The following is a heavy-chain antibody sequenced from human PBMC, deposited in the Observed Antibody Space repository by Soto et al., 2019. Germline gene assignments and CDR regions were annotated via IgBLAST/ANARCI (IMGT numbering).Heavy chain of an antibody. CDR2: SIPIIGAA. J-gene: IGHJ6*02. Sequence: QVQLVQSGAEVKKPGSSVKVSCKASGGTFSSYAISWVRQAPGQGLEWMGGSIPIIGAANYAQKFQGRVTMTADESTNTPYMELSSLRSEDTAVYYCASPPCGDYAPYYYYGMDVWGQGTTVTVSS. CDR1: GGTFSSYA. D-gene: IGHD4-17*01. CDR3: ASPPCGDYAPYYYYGMDV. V-gene: IGHV1-69*12.